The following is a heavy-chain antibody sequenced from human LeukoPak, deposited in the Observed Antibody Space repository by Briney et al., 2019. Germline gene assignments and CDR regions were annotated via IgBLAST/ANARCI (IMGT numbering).Heavy chain of an antibody. CDR3: ARRRSNSGSYYADY. Sequence: EASVKVSCKASGYTFTSYGISWVRQAPGQGLEWMGWISAYNGNTNYAQKLQGRVTMTTDTSTSTAYMELRSLRSDDTAVYYCARRRSNSGSYYADYWGQGTLVTVSS. J-gene: IGHJ4*02. CDR2: ISAYNGNT. D-gene: IGHD1-26*01. CDR1: GYTFTSYG. V-gene: IGHV1-18*01.